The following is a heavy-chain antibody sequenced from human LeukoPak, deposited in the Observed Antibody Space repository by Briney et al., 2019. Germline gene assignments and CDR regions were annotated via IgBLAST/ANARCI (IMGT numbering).Heavy chain of an antibody. D-gene: IGHD6-13*01. CDR3: AKPPPEHQLTSYYFDY. V-gene: IGHV3-23*01. J-gene: IGHJ4*02. CDR2: ISGSGGST. Sequence: PGGSLRLSCAASGFTFSSYAMSWVRQAPGKGLEWVSAISGSGGSTYYADSVKGRFTISRDNSKNTLYLQMNSLRAEDTAVYYCAKPPPEHQLTSYYFDYWGQGTLVTVSS. CDR1: GFTFSSYA.